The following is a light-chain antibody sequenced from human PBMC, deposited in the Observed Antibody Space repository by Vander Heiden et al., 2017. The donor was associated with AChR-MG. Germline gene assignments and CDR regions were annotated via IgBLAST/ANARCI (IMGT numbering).Light chain of an antibody. CDR1: KVGLKF. CDR3: QAWDKSTAV. CDR2: EDK. V-gene: IGLV3-1*01. J-gene: IGLJ2*01. Sequence: YDLTQPPSVSVSAGQTATITCSGDKVGLKFVSWYQHKPGQSPLMILFEDKKRPSGIPDRFFGSNSGNTAVLTIAETQGMDEADYYCQAWDKSTAVFGGGTNLTVL.